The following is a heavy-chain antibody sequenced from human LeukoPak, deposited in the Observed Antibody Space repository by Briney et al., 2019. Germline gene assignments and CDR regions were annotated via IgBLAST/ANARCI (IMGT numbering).Heavy chain of an antibody. J-gene: IGHJ4*02. V-gene: IGHV3-23*01. D-gene: IGHD3-16*02. CDR1: GFTFSSYA. Sequence: GPSLRLSCAASGFTFSSYAMTWVRQAPGKGREWLSAISGNGGSTFYADSVKGRFTISRDNSKDTLYLQMNSLRAEDTAVYYCAKPLYPNYDYVWGSYRSPFDYWGQGILVTVSS. CDR3: AKPLYPNYDYVWGSYRSPFDY. CDR2: ISGNGGST.